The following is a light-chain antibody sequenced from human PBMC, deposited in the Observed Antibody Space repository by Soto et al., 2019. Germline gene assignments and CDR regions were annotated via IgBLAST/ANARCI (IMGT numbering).Light chain of an antibody. J-gene: IGLJ2*01. Sequence: QSVLTQPPSMSGPQGRGSPSPALGAAPTSGQGMMYTGTNSIQEQPPKLLIFDNNNRPSGVPDRFSGSKSDTSASLAITGLQAEDEADYYCQSFDTSLSGVVVFGGGTKLTVL. CDR2: DNN. CDR1: APTSGQGM. CDR3: QSFDTSLSGVVV. V-gene: IGLV1-40*01.